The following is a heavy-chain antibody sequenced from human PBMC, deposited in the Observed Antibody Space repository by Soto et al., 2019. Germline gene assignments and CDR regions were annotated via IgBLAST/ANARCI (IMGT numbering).Heavy chain of an antibody. CDR3: VKGAWLDY. J-gene: IGHJ4*02. CDR2: IRGSSGST. CDR1: GFTFSTFD. V-gene: IGHV3-23*01. Sequence: EVQLLESGGGLVQPGGSLRLSCAASGFTFSTFDMTWVRQPPGKGLEWVSLIRGSSGSTYYADSVKGRFTISKDISKNTLYLQMNRLRAEDTALYFCVKGAWLDYWGQGNMVTVSS.